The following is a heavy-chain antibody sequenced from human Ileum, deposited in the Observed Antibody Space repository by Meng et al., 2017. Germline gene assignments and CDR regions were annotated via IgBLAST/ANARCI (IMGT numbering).Heavy chain of an antibody. V-gene: IGHV3-66*02. CDR2: IYFDANT. CDR3: VRDANSAPYDF. Sequence: SLISSCASSGSRVSDKNICWVRQAPGKGLERVTVIYFDANTDYADTVKGRFTIPRDISKNTVYLQMNSLKAEDTAVYYCVRDANSAPYDFWGQGTMVTVSS. J-gene: IGHJ4*01. D-gene: IGHD2-8*01. CDR1: GSRVSDKN.